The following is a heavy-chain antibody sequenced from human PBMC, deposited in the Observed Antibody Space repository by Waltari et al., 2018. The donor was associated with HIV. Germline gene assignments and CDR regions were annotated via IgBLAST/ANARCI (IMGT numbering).Heavy chain of an antibody. CDR1: GFTFSANW. CDR3: VKGAPFDY. Sequence: EEQLVESGGGLVQPGGSLRLSCAASGFTFSANWMHWVRQVQGKGLVWVSRINSDGSDTLTADSVKGRFTISRDNAKNTLYLQMNSLRPEDTAVYYCVKGAPFDYWGQGALVAVSS. CDR2: INSDGSDT. J-gene: IGHJ4*02. V-gene: IGHV3-74*03.